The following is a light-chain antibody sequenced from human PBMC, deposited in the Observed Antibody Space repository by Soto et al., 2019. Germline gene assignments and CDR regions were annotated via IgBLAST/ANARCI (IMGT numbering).Light chain of an antibody. CDR1: QSISTY. V-gene: IGKV1-39*01. Sequence: DIQMTQSPSTLSGSVGDRVAITCLASQSISTYLNWYQQKPGKAPKVLIYAASNLQSGVPPRFSGSGSGTDFTLTISSLQPDDVATYFCQQSYRTPITVGQGTRLEI. J-gene: IGKJ5*01. CDR2: AAS. CDR3: QQSYRTPIT.